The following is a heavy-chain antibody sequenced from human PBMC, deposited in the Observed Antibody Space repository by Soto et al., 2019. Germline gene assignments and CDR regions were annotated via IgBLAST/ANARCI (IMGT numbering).Heavy chain of an antibody. D-gene: IGHD3-22*01. Sequence: QVQLVESGGGVVQPGRSLRLSCAASGFTFSSYGMHWVRQAPGKGLEWVAVISYDGSNKYYADSVKGRFTISRDNSKNTLYLQMNSLGAEDTAVYYCAKGGSGYYWYFDLWGRGTLVTVSS. CDR3: AKGGSGYYWYFDL. V-gene: IGHV3-30*18. J-gene: IGHJ2*01. CDR1: GFTFSSYG. CDR2: ISYDGSNK.